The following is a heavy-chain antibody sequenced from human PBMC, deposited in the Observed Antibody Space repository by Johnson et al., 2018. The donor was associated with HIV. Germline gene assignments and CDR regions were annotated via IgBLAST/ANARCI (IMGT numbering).Heavy chain of an antibody. J-gene: IGHJ3*02. CDR1: GFIVSSNY. V-gene: IGHV3-66*02. D-gene: IGHD6-19*01. CDR2: IYSGVNT. Sequence: EVQLVESGGGLIQPGGSLRLSCAASGFIVSSNYMSWVRQAPGKGLEWVSVIYSGVNTYYADSVKGRFTISRDNSKNTLYLQMNSLRAEDTAVYYCAKIAVAGTYHDAFDIWGQGTMVTVSS. CDR3: AKIAVAGTYHDAFDI.